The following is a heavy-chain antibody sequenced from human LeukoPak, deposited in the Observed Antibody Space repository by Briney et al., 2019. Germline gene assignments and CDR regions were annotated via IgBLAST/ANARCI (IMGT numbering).Heavy chain of an antibody. J-gene: IGHJ4*02. CDR2: IYPGDSDT. Sequence: PGESLKISCKGSGYSFTSYWIGWVRQMPGKGLEWMGIIYPGDSDTRYSPSFQGQVTISADKSISTAYLQWSSLKASDTAMYYCARLGYDSTGYYYFDYWGQGTLVTVSS. CDR3: ARLGYDSTGYYYFDY. D-gene: IGHD3-22*01. V-gene: IGHV5-51*01. CDR1: GYSFTSYW.